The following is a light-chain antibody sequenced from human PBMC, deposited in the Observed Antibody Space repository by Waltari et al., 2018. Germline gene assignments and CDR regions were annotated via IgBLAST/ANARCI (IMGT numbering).Light chain of an antibody. Sequence: QSAPTQPASVSGSPGQSITIPCPGTSSDAGGYDFVSEHQHYPGKAPKVMIYGVNNRPSGVSNRFSGSKSGNTASLIISGLQADDEADYYCSSYTTSGTLVFGTGTKVTVL. CDR2: GVN. V-gene: IGLV2-14*01. J-gene: IGLJ1*01. CDR3: SSYTTSGTLV. CDR1: SSDAGGYDF.